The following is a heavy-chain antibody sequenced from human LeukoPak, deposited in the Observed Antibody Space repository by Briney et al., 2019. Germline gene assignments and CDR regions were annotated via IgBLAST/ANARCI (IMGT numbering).Heavy chain of an antibody. CDR2: ISWNSGSI. J-gene: IGHJ4*02. CDR1: GFTFDDYA. Sequence: GGSLRLSCAASGFTFDDYAMHWVRQAPGKGLEWVSGISWNSGSIGYADSVKGRFTISRDNAKNSLYLQMNSLRAEDTALYYCAKDTGYSSSWEAFGYWGQGTLVTVSS. D-gene: IGHD6-13*01. CDR3: AKDTGYSSSWEAFGY. V-gene: IGHV3-9*01.